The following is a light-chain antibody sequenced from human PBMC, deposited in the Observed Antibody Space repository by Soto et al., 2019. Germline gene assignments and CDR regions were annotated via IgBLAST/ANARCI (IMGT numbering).Light chain of an antibody. CDR2: AAS. Sequence: DIQMTQSPSSLSASVGDRVAITCRASQGISNYLAWYQQKPGKVPKLLIYAASTLQSGVPSRFSGSGSGTDFTLTISSLQPEDVATYFCQKYNSAPPLTFGGGTKVEIK. CDR3: QKYNSAPPLT. V-gene: IGKV1-27*01. J-gene: IGKJ4*01. CDR1: QGISNY.